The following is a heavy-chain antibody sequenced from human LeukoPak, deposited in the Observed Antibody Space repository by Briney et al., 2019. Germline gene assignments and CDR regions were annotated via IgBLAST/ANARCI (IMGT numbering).Heavy chain of an antibody. CDR2: ISGSGGST. Sequence: GSLRPSCAASGFTFSSYAMSWVRQAPGKGLEWVSAISGSGGSTYYADSVKGRFTISRDNSKNTLYLQMNSLRAEDTAVYYCAKDHPSIVVVVAAPFDYWGQGTLVTVSS. CDR1: GFTFSSYA. V-gene: IGHV3-23*01. J-gene: IGHJ4*02. CDR3: AKDHPSIVVVVAAPFDY. D-gene: IGHD2-15*01.